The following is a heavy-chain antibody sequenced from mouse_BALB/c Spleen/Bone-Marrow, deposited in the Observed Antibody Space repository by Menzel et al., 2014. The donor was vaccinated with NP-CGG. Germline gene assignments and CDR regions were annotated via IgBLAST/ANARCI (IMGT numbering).Heavy chain of an antibody. CDR3: ARDDYYAMDY. CDR2: IRNKANGYTT. V-gene: IGHV7-3*02. J-gene: IGHJ4*01. Sequence: EVQRVESGGGLVRPGGSLRLSCAPSGFTFTDYYMSWVRQPPGKALEWLGFIRNKANGYTTEYSASVKGRFTISRDNSQSILYLQMNTLRAEDSATYYCARDDYYAMDYWGQGTSVTVSS. CDR1: GFTFTDYY.